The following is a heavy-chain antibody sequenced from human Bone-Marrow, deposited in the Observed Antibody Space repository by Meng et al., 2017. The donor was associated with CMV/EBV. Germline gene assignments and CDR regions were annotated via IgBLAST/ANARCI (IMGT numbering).Heavy chain of an antibody. V-gene: IGHV2-5*01. CDR3: AHRQYDFWSGYYPFDY. CDR2: IYWNDDK. Sequence: SGPTLVNPTQTRTLNCRFSGFSLHTRGVGGGWTRQPPGKALEWLALIYWNDDKRYSPSLKSSVTITKHTSKNQVVRRMTNMDPVDTATYYCAHRQYDFWSGYYPFDYWGQGTLVTVSS. J-gene: IGHJ4*02. CDR1: GFSLHTRGVG. D-gene: IGHD3-3*01.